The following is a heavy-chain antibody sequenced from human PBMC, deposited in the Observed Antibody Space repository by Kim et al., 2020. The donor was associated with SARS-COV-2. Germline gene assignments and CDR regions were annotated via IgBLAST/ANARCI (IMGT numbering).Heavy chain of an antibody. D-gene: IGHD3-22*01. Sequence: GGSLRLSCAASGFTFSSYGMHWVRQAPGKGLEWVAVISYDGSNKYYADSVKARFTISRDNSKNTLYLQMNSLRAEDTAVYYCAKDYDSSGYYFRWGAFDIWGQGTMVTVSS. V-gene: IGHV3-30*18. J-gene: IGHJ3*02. CDR3: AKDYDSSGYYFRWGAFDI. CDR1: GFTFSSYG. CDR2: ISYDGSNK.